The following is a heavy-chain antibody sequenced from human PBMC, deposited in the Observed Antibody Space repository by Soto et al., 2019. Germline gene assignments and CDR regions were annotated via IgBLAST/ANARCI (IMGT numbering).Heavy chain of an antibody. J-gene: IGHJ4*02. CDR1: GGTFSSYA. CDR3: ARTYGVILTNPYDY. V-gene: IGHV1-69*13. Sequence: ASVKVSCKASGGTFSSYAISWVRQAPGQGLEWMGGIIPIFGTANYAQKFQGRVTITADESTSTAYMELSSLRSEDTAVYYCARTYGVILTNPYDYWGQGTLVTVSS. D-gene: IGHD3-16*01. CDR2: IIPIFGTA.